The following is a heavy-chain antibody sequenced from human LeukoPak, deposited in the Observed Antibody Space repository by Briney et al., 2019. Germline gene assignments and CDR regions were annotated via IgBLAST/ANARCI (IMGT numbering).Heavy chain of an antibody. CDR1: GFKFSSFS. CDR3: ARVIGSYGDSAY. Sequence: PGGSLRLSCTASGFKFSSFSMNWARQAPGKGLEWLSYISSRSSAIYYADSVKGRFTISRDNAKNSLYLQMDSLRAEDTAIYYCARVIGSYGDSAYWGQGTLVTVSS. CDR2: ISSRSSAI. V-gene: IGHV3-48*04. D-gene: IGHD3-16*01. J-gene: IGHJ4*02.